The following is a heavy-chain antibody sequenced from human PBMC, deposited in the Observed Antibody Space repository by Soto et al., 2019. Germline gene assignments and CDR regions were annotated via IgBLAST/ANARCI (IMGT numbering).Heavy chain of an antibody. V-gene: IGHV1-18*01. CDR3: AREKGDIGSRSVDY. Sequence: ALLLLSDKECVYSCTSFDLSCVRLALGQGLEWMGWISAYNGNTNYAQKLQGRVTMTTDTSTSTAYMELRSLSSDDTVVYFYAREKGDIGSRSVDYWCQATLVTVS. CDR2: ISAYNGNT. D-gene: IGHD2-15*01. CDR1: VYSCTSFD. J-gene: IGHJ4*02.